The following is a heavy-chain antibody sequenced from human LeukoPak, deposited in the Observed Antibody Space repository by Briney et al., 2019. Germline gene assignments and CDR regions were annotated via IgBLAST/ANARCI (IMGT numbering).Heavy chain of an antibody. V-gene: IGHV3-21*01. D-gene: IGHD3-22*01. CDR3: ARGDPYYDSSGYYGFDP. CDR2: IISSSSYI. CDR1: GFTFSSYS. Sequence: GGSLRLSCAASGFTFSSYSMNWVRQAPGKGLEWVSSIISSSSYIYYADSVKGRFTISRDNAKNSLYLQMNSLRAEDTAVYYCARGDPYYDSSGYYGFDPWGQGTLVTVSS. J-gene: IGHJ5*02.